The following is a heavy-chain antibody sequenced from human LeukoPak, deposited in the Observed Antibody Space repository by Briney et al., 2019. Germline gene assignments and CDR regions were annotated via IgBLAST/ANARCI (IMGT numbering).Heavy chain of an antibody. D-gene: IGHD6-19*01. CDR3: VVLGDSSGWYNDY. V-gene: IGHV3-23*01. CDR1: GFTFSSYA. CDR2: ISSSGGST. Sequence: QPGGSLRLSCAASGFTFSSYAMSWVRQAPGKGLEWVSSISSSGGSTYYGDSVKGRFTISRDNSKDTLYLQMTSLRAEDTALYYCVVLGDSSGWYNDYWGQGTLVTVSS. J-gene: IGHJ4*02.